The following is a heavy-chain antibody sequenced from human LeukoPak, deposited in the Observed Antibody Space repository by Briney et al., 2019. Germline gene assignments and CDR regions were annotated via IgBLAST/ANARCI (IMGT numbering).Heavy chain of an antibody. J-gene: IGHJ4*02. V-gene: IGHV3-7*01. CDR3: ANYYHSGPQGEY. D-gene: IGHD3-10*01. CDR2: IKQDGSQK. CDR1: GLTGSSYW. Sequence: GGALRLSCVAYGLTGSSYWMGWVRQAPGEGLEWVANIKQDGSQKYYVDSVKGRFTVSRDNAKNSLYLQMNSLRVDDTAVYYCANYYHSGPQGEYWGQGPLVTVSS.